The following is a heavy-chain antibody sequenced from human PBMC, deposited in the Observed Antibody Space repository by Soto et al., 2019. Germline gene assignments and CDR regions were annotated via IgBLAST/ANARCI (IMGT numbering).Heavy chain of an antibody. D-gene: IGHD1-7*01. V-gene: IGHV4-39*01. Sequence: SETLSLTCTVSGGSISSSSYYCGWIRQPPGKGLEWIGSIYYSGSTYYNPSLKSRVTISVDTSKNQFSLKLSSVTAADTAVYYCARRPELRKNNWFDPWGQGTLVTVSS. CDR3: ARRPELRKNNWFDP. CDR2: IYYSGST. CDR1: GGSISSSSYY. J-gene: IGHJ5*02.